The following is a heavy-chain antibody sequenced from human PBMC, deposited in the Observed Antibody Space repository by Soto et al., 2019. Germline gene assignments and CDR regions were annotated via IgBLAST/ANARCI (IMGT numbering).Heavy chain of an antibody. CDR1: GGSSSSYY. CDR3: ARRYGSAFDI. D-gene: IGHD3-10*01. J-gene: IGHJ3*02. Sequence: QEQLQEWGPGLVKPSETLSLACTVSGGSSSSYYWSWIRQPPGKGLEWIGYIYYSGSTNYNPSLKSRVTISVDTSKNQFSLKLSSATAADTAVYYCARRYGSAFDIWGQGTMVTVSS. V-gene: IGHV4-59*01. CDR2: IYYSGST.